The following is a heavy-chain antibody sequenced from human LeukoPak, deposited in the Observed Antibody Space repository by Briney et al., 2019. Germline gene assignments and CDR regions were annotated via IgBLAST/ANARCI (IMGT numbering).Heavy chain of an antibody. CDR3: AKESDGYNRRPRYYFDY. CDR2: IWYDGNDK. V-gene: IGHV3-33*03. J-gene: IGHJ4*02. Sequence: GGSLRLSCAASGFTFSGYGMHWVRQAPGKGLEWLAVIWYDGNDKYYADSVKGRFTISRDNSQGTLYLQMNSLRAEDTAVYYCAKESDGYNRRPRYYFDYWGQGTLVTVSS. CDR1: GFTFSGYG. D-gene: IGHD5-24*01.